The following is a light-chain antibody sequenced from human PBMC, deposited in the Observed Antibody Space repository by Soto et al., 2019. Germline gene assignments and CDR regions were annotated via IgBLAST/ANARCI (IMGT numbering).Light chain of an antibody. Sequence: EIVLTQSPGTLSLSPGERATLSCRASQSVSNNYLAWYQQKPGQAPRLLIYGASSRATGIPDRFSGSGSGTEFTITISRLEPEDFAVFYCQQYGSSPRTFGQGTRVEIK. CDR2: GAS. CDR3: QQYGSSPRT. V-gene: IGKV3-20*01. J-gene: IGKJ1*01. CDR1: QSVSNNY.